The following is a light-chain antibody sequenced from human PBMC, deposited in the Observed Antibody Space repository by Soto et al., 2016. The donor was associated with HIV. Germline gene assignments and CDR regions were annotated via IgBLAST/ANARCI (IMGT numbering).Light chain of an antibody. V-gene: IGKV1-NL1*01. CDR2: AAS. J-gene: IGKJ1*01. CDR1: QGISNS. CDR3: QQYYSMPPWT. Sequence: DIQMTQSPSSLSASVGDRVTIACRASQGISNSLAWYQQKPGKAPKLLLYAASRLESGVPSRFSGSGSGTDYTLTISSLQPEDFATYYCQQYYSMPPWTFGQGTKVEI.